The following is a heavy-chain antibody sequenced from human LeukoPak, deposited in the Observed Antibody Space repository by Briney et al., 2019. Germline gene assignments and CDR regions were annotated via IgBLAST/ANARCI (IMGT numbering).Heavy chain of an antibody. D-gene: IGHD2-2*01. CDR1: GFTFSNYG. CDR3: AKRSCTSTSCSYFDY. Sequence: PGRSLRLSCAASGFTFSNYGMHWVRQAPGKGLEWVAVIWNDGSNKYYADSVKGRFTISRDNSKSTLYLQMNSLRAEDTAVYYCAKRSCTSTSCSYFDYWGQGTLVTVSS. CDR2: IWNDGSNK. J-gene: IGHJ4*02. V-gene: IGHV3-33*06.